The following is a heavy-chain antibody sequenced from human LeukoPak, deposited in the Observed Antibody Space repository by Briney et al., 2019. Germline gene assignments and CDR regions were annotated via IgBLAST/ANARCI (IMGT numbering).Heavy chain of an antibody. D-gene: IGHD6-6*01. J-gene: IGHJ5*02. CDR2: ISAYNGNT. CDR3: ARDIGSSKYNWFDP. Sequence: ASVKVSCTASGYTFTNYGISWVRQAPGQGLEWMGWISAYNGNTNYAQKLQGRVTVTTDTSTSTAYMELRSLRSDDTAVYYCARDIGSSKYNWFDPWGQGTLVTVSS. V-gene: IGHV1-18*01. CDR1: GYTFTNYG.